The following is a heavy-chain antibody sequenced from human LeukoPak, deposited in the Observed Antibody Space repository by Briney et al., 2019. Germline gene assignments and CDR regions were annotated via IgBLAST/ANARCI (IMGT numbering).Heavy chain of an antibody. Sequence: GGSLRLSCAAPGFTFSNYGMNWVRQAPGKGLEWVSAITGSGHTTYYADSVKGRFTISRDNSKNTLYLQMNSLRAEDTAVYYCAKEGELGEFDYWGQGTLVTVSS. CDR2: ITGSGHTT. J-gene: IGHJ4*02. D-gene: IGHD3-16*01. CDR1: GFTFSNYG. V-gene: IGHV3-23*01. CDR3: AKEGELGEFDY.